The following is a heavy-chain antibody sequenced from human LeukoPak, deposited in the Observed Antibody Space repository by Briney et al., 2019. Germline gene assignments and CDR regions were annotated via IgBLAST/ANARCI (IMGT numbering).Heavy chain of an antibody. CDR3: ARWQDTAMPDYYYMDV. CDR2: IYHSGSS. CDR1: GDSVSSDNW. V-gene: IGHV4-4*02. Sequence: SETLSLTCAVSGDSVSSDNWWSWVRQPPGKGLEWIGEIYHSGSSNYNPSLKSRVTISVDKSKNQFSLNLSSVTAADTAVYYCARWQDTAMPDYYYMDVWGKGTTVTVSS. D-gene: IGHD5-18*01. J-gene: IGHJ6*03.